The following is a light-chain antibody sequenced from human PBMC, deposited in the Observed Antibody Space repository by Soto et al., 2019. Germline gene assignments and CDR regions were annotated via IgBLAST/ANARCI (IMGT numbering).Light chain of an antibody. Sequence: DIQMTQSPSTLSASVGDRVTITCRASQRISSWLAWYQQKPGKAPKLLIYKASSVESGVPSSFSGSGSGTEFTLTISSLQPYDFATYYYQQYNSYGWTFGQGTKVEIK. CDR3: QQYNSYGWT. CDR2: KAS. V-gene: IGKV1-5*03. CDR1: QRISSW. J-gene: IGKJ1*01.